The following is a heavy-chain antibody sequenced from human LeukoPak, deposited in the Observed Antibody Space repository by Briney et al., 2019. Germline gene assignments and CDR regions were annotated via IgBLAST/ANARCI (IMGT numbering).Heavy chain of an antibody. CDR2: ISYDGSNE. CDR1: GFTFSSYA. J-gene: IGHJ6*03. CDR3: ARAAAGFYYYYYMDV. Sequence: GRSLRLSCAASGFTFSSYAMHWVRQAPGKGLEWVAVISYDGSNEYYADSVKGRFTISRDNSKNTLYLQMNSLRAEDTAVYYCARAAAGFYYYYYMDVWGQGTTVTVSS. D-gene: IGHD6-13*01. V-gene: IGHV3-30-3*01.